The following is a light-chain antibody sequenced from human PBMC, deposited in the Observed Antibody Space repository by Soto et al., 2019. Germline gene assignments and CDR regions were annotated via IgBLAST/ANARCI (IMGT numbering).Light chain of an antibody. J-gene: IGKJ1*01. CDR2: DAS. V-gene: IGKV1-5*01. CDR1: QSISNW. Sequence: DTQMTQSPATLSASVGDRVTITCRASQSISNWLAWYQQKPGKAPKLLIFDASTLESGVPLRFSGSGSGTEFTLTISSLQPDDFATYYCQQYNVFSWTFGQGTKVDIK. CDR3: QQYNVFSWT.